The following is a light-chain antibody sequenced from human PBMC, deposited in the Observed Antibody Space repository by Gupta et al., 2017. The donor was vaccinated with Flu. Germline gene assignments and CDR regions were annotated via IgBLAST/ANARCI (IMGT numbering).Light chain of an antibody. CDR2: GAS. J-gene: IGKJ5*01. V-gene: IGKV1-16*02. Sequence: PSSLSASVGDRVTITCRASRDIGNDLVWFQQKPGKAPKSLIYGASSLQGGVPSKISGSGSGTDFTLTISSLQPEDSATYYCQQDKSYPITFGQGTQLEIK. CDR3: QQDKSYPIT. CDR1: RDIGND.